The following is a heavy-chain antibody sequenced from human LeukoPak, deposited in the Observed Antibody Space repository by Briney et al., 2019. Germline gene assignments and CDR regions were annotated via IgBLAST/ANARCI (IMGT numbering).Heavy chain of an antibody. D-gene: IGHD6-13*01. CDR2: ISGSGGST. J-gene: IGHJ4*02. Sequence: PGGPLRLSCAASGFTFSSYAMSWVRQVPGKGLEWVSAISGSGGSTYYADSVKGRFTISRDNSKNTLYLQMNSLRAEDTAIYYCAKESGFYSSSPPDYWGQGTLVTVSS. V-gene: IGHV3-23*01. CDR3: AKESGFYSSSPPDY. CDR1: GFTFSSYA.